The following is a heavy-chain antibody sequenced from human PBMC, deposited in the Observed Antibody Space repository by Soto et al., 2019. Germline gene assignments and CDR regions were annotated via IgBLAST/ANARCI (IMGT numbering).Heavy chain of an antibody. CDR3: ARDLNAGLGAG. CDR2: ISAYNGNT. Sequence: QVQLVQSGAEVKKPGASVKVSCKASGYTFSSYGISWVRQAPGQGLEWMGWISAYNGNTKYAQKLQGRVTMTTDTSASTAYMALRSLRSDDSAVYACARDLNAGLGAGWGQGTLVTVSS. J-gene: IGHJ4*02. V-gene: IGHV1-18*01. CDR1: GYTFSSYG. D-gene: IGHD6-13*01.